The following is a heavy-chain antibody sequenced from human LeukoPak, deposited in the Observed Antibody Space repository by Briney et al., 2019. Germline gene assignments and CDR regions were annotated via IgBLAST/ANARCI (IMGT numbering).Heavy chain of an antibody. CDR3: AKTYCGGDCYSRALAFDI. D-gene: IGHD2-21*02. V-gene: IGHV3-43*02. CDR1: GFTFDDYA. CDR2: ISGDGGST. Sequence: GGSLRLSCAASGFTFDDYAMHWVRQAPGKGLEWVSLISGDGGSTYYADSVKGRFTISRDNNKNSLYLQMNSLRTEDTALYYCAKTYCGGDCYSRALAFDIWGQGTMVTVSS. J-gene: IGHJ3*02.